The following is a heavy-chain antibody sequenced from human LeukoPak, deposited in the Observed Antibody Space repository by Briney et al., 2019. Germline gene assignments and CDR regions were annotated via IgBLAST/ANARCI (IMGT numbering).Heavy chain of an antibody. V-gene: IGHV1-69*05. Sequence: ASVKVSCKASGGTFSSYAISWVRQAPGQGLEWMGRIIPIFGTAHYAQKFQGRVTITTDESTSTAYMELSSLRSEDTAVYYCARDRVLDSSGYSGSRYYFDYWGQGTLVTVSS. CDR1: GGTFSSYA. D-gene: IGHD3-22*01. CDR3: ARDRVLDSSGYSGSRYYFDY. CDR2: IIPIFGTA. J-gene: IGHJ4*02.